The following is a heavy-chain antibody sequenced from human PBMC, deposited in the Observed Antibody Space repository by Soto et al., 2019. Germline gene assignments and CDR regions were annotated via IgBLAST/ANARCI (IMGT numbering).Heavy chain of an antibody. Sequence: QVQLQQGGAGLLKPSETLSLTCAVYGGSFSGYYWSWIRQPPGKGLEWIGEINHSGSTNYNPSLKRRVTISVDTSKNQFSLKLSSVTAADTAVYYCARVTGRYYYGMDVWGQGTTVTVSS. CDR2: INHSGST. CDR1: GGSFSGYY. V-gene: IGHV4-34*01. J-gene: IGHJ6*02. CDR3: ARVTGRYYYGMDV.